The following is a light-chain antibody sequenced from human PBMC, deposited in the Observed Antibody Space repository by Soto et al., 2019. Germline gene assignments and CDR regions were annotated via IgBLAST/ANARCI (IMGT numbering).Light chain of an antibody. J-gene: IGLJ2*01. CDR1: SSDVGAYNF. Sequence: QPVLTQPASVSGSPGQSITISCTGTSSDVGAYNFVSWYQQHPGKAPKLMIYDVTNRPSGVSSRFSGSKSGNTASLTISGLQAEDEADYYCSSYTSSSTPVVFGGGTKLTVL. CDR2: DVT. CDR3: SSYTSSSTPVV. V-gene: IGLV2-14*03.